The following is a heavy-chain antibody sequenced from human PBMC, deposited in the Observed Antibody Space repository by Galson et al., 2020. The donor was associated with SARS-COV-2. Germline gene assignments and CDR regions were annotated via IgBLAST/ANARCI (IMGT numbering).Heavy chain of an antibody. CDR1: GGTFSSYA. Sequence: ASVKVSCKASGGTFSSYAISWVRQAPGQGLEWMGRIIPILGIANYAQKFQGRVTITADKSTSTAYMELSSLRSEDTAVYYCARDLGKDYYGSGSYIRFDPWGQGTLVTVSS. D-gene: IGHD3-10*01. CDR3: ARDLGKDYYGSGSYIRFDP. V-gene: IGHV1-69*04. CDR2: IIPILGIA. J-gene: IGHJ5*02.